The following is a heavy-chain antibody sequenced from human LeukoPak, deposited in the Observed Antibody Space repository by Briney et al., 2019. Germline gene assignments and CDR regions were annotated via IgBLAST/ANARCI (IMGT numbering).Heavy chain of an antibody. J-gene: IGHJ6*03. D-gene: IGHD4-11*01. CDR1: GFTFSSYS. CDR3: ARVRGAGLQYYYMDV. CDR2: ITTRSAI. V-gene: IGHV3-48*01. Sequence: PGGSLRLSCAASGFTFSSYSMNWVRQAPGKGLEWVSSITTRSAIYYADSVKGRFTISRDNAKDSLYLQMNSLRADDTAVYHCARVRGAGLQYYYMDVWGKGTTVTVSS.